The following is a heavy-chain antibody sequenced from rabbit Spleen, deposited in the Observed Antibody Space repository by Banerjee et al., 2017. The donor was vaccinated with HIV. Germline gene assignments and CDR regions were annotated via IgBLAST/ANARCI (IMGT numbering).Heavy chain of an antibody. D-gene: IGHD4-1*01. Sequence: QQQLVESGGGLVQPGGSLKLSCKASGFDFSRYGVSWVRQAPGKGLEWIACINTATAKAVYASWAKGRFTISKTSSTTVTLQMTSLTAADTATYFCARDLAGVIGWNFNLWGPGTLVTVS. CDR2: INTATAKA. V-gene: IGHV1S45*01. CDR3: ARDLAGVIGWNFNL. CDR1: GFDFSRYG. J-gene: IGHJ4*01.